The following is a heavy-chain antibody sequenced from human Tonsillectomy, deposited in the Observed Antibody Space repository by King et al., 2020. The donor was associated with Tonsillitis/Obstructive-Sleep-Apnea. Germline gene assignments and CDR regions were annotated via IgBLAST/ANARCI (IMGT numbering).Heavy chain of an antibody. V-gene: IGHV3-7*04. D-gene: IGHD4-23*01. CDR1: GFTFSSYW. CDR3: ARDDYGGNSNY. Sequence: QLVQSGGGFVQPGGSLRLSCAASGFTFSSYWMSWVRQAPGKGLEWVANIKQDGSEKYYVDSVKGRFTISRDNAKNSLYLQMHSLRAEDTAVYYCARDDYGGNSNYWGQGTLVTVSS. J-gene: IGHJ4*02. CDR2: IKQDGSEK.